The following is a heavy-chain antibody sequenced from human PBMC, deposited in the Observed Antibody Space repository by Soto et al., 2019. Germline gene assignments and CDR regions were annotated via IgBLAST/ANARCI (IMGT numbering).Heavy chain of an antibody. CDR2: IYYSGST. J-gene: IGHJ4*02. CDR1: GGSVSSSSYY. V-gene: IGHV4-39*01. Sequence: PSETLSLTCTVSGGSVSSSSYYWGWIRQPPGKGLEWIGSIYYSGSTYYSPSLKSRVTISVDTSKNQFSLKLSSVTAADTAVYYCARQSPDYYGSGRYPDYWGQGTLVTVSS. D-gene: IGHD3-10*01. CDR3: ARQSPDYYGSGRYPDY.